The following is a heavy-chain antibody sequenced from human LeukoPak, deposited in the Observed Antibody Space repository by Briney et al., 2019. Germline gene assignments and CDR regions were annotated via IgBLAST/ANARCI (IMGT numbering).Heavy chain of an antibody. Sequence: GGSLRLSCAASGFTFGSYWMSWVRQAPGKGLEWVANIKQDGSEKYYVDSVKGRFTISRDNAKNSLYLQMNSLRAEDTAVYYCARDRGPEYFQHWGQGTLVTVSS. CDR2: IKQDGSEK. J-gene: IGHJ1*01. D-gene: IGHD3-10*01. V-gene: IGHV3-7*01. CDR3: ARDRGPEYFQH. CDR1: GFTFGSYW.